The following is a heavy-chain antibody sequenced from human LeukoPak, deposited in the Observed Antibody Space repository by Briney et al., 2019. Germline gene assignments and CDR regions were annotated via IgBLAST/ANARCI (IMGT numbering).Heavy chain of an antibody. CDR2: IDTSGST. CDR3: ARAGLANWNQYYFDY. CDR1: GGSISSYY. V-gene: IGHV4-4*07. J-gene: IGHJ4*02. D-gene: IGHD1-1*01. Sequence: SETLSLTCTVSGGSISSYYWSWIRQPAGKGLEWIGRIDTSGSTNYNPSLKSRVTMSVDSSKNQFSLKLSSVTAADTAVYYCARAGLANWNQYYFDYWGQGTLVTVSS.